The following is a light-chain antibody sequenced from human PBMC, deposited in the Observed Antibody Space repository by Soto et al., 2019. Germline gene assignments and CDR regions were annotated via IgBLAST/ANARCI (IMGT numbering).Light chain of an antibody. J-gene: IGLJ2*01. CDR1: SAHSRYA. Sequence: QPVLTQSPSASASLGASVTLTCTLSSAHSRYAIAWHQQQPEKGPRFLMKVNSDGSHSKGDEIPDRFSGSTSGAEHYLTISSLQSEEEADYYCQTWGTGIPVVFGGGTKLTVL. CDR2: VNSDGSH. CDR3: QTWGTGIPVV. V-gene: IGLV4-69*01.